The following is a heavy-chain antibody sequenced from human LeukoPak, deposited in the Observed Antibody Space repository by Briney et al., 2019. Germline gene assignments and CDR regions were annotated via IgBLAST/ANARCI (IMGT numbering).Heavy chain of an antibody. J-gene: IGHJ4*02. Sequence: SETLSLTCAVYGGSFSGYYWSWIRQPPGKGLEWIGEINHSGSTNYNPSLKSRVTISVDTSKNQISLKLSSVTAADTAVYYCARGISSSSGWWGWGQGTLVTVSS. D-gene: IGHD6-19*01. V-gene: IGHV4-34*01. CDR3: ARGISSSSGWWG. CDR2: INHSGST. CDR1: GGSFSGYY.